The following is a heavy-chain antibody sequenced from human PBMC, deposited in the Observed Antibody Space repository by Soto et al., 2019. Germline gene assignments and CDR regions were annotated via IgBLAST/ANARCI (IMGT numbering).Heavy chain of an antibody. CDR2: IHLGGSET. D-gene: IGHD5-12*01. V-gene: IGHV5-51*01. CDR1: GYSSANFW. CDR3: VTRGSPRRGMDV. Sequence: GESLKISCKASGYSSANFWIGWVRQMPGKGLEWMGFIHLGGSETRYVPSFQDQVTISAAKSINTAYLQWSSLRASDTAMFYCVTRGSPRRGMDVWGQGTTVTVSS. J-gene: IGHJ6*02.